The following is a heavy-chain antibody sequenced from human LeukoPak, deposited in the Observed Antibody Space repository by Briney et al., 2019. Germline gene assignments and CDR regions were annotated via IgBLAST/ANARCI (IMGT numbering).Heavy chain of an antibody. CDR1: GLTFIHCL. Sequence: GGSVQHSLEVLGLTFIHCLRHLRDQAAGKGVLRVDRISNDGITTAYADSVKGRFTISRGNAKNSLYLHMNSLRAEDTAVYYCARAGVSVYDILQDFWGQATLVTVSS. J-gene: IGHJ4*02. CDR3: ARAGVSVYDILQDF. CDR2: ISNDGITT. D-gene: IGHD3-9*01. V-gene: IGHV3-74*03.